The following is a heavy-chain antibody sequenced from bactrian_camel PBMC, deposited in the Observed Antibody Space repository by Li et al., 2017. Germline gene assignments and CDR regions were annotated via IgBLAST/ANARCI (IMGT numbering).Heavy chain of an antibody. D-gene: IGHD4*01. V-gene: IGHV3S40*01. CDR2: IDSRSSGGKT. Sequence: DVQLVESGGGLVQPGGSLKLSCAASGFPFSSSDMSWVRQAPGKGLEWVSVIDSRSSGGKTYYAGSVKGRFTISGDNAKNTVYLQLNSLKTEDMAMYYCAKVVYVSDSDPSTLPMNFRGQRTQVTVS. J-gene: IGHJ4*01. CDR1: GFPFSSSD.